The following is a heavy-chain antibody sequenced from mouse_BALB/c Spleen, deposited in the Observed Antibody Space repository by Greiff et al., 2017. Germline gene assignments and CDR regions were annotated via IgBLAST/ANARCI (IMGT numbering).Heavy chain of an antibody. J-gene: IGHJ4*01. CDR3: ARYDGWGMDY. CDR2: ISSGSSTI. CDR1: GFTFSSFG. V-gene: IGHV5-17*02. Sequence: EVQGVESGGGLVQPGGSRKLSCAASGFTFSSFGMHWVRQAPEKGLEWVAYISSGSSTIYYADTVKGRFTISRDNPKNTLFLQMTSLRSEDTAMYYCARYDGWGMDYWGQGTSVTVSS. D-gene: IGHD2-3*01.